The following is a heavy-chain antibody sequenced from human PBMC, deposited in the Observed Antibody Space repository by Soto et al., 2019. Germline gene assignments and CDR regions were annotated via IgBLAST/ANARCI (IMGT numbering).Heavy chain of an antibody. D-gene: IGHD1-7*01. Sequence: PGKGLEWIGDINHSGSTNYNPSLKSRVTISVDTSKNQFSLKLSSVTAADTALYYCARLNAGTTYYYYGMDVWGQGTTVTVSS. CDR2: INHSGST. V-gene: IGHV4-34*01. CDR3: ARLNAGTTYYYYGMDV. J-gene: IGHJ6*02.